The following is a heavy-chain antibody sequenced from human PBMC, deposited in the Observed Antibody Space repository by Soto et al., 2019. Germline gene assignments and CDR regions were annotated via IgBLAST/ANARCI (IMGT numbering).Heavy chain of an antibody. CDR2: MNPKSANT. Sequence: GASVKVSCKASGYTFTGYYMHWVRQAPGQRLEWMGWMNPKSANTSYAQNFQGRVTMTRNTSTSTAYMELSSLRSEDTAVYYCARSPSWETTVTPYYFDYWGQGTLVTVSS. D-gene: IGHD4-4*01. CDR3: ARSPSWETTVTPYYFDY. CDR1: GYTFTGYY. V-gene: IGHV1-8*02. J-gene: IGHJ4*02.